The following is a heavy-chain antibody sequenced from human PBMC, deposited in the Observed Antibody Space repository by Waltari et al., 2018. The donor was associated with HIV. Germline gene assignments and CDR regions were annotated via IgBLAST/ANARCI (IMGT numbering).Heavy chain of an antibody. CDR2: SVVGSGNT. Sequence: QMQLVQSGPEGKTPGTSVKVSCKASGFTFTSSDLPWVGQAGGRRLEWIVSSVVGSGNTNDAQEIQERFTITRDMSTSTAYMELSSLRSEDTAVYYCAATYYYDSSGWIDAFDIWGQGTMVTVSS. CDR1: GFTFTSSD. CDR3: AATYYYDSSGWIDAFDI. J-gene: IGHJ3*02. D-gene: IGHD3-22*01. V-gene: IGHV1-58*01.